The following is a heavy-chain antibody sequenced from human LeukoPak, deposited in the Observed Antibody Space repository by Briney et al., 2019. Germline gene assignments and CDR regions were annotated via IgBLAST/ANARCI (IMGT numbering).Heavy chain of an antibody. CDR1: GYSISSGYY. CDR2: IYHSGST. CDR3: ARALRGYSYGSDDAFDI. J-gene: IGHJ3*02. Sequence: SETLSLTCTVSGYSISSGYYWGWIRQPPGKGLEWIGSIYHSGSTYYNPSLKSRVTISVDTSKNQFSLKLSSVTAADTAVYYCARALRGYSYGSDDAFDIWGQGTMVTVSS. D-gene: IGHD5-18*01. V-gene: IGHV4-38-2*02.